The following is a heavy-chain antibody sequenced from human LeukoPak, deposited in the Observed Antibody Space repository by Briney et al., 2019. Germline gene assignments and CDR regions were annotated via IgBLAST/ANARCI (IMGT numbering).Heavy chain of an antibody. CDR2: ISWNSGSI. D-gene: IGHD2-21*01. CDR3: AGLWYSYGMDV. Sequence: PGRSLRLSCAASGFTFDDYAMHWVRQAPGKGLEWVPGISWNSGSIGYADSVKGRFTISRDNAKNSLYLQMNSLRAEDTAVYYCAGLWYSYGMDVWGQGTTVTVSS. V-gene: IGHV3-9*01. J-gene: IGHJ6*02. CDR1: GFTFDDYA.